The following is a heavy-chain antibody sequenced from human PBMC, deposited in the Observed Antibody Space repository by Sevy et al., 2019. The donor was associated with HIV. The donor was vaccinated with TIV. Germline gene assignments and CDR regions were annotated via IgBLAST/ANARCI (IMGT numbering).Heavy chain of an antibody. D-gene: IGHD6-6*01. J-gene: IGHJ6*02. CDR2: INPSGGST. CDR3: ARDLASSSAPYYYYGMDV. Sequence: ASVKVSCKASGYTFTSYYMHWVRQAPGQGLEWMGIINPSGGSTSDAQKFQGRVTMTRDTSTSTVYMELSSLRSEDTAVYYCARDLASSSAPYYYYGMDVWGQGTTVTVSS. CDR1: GYTFTSYY. V-gene: IGHV1-46*01.